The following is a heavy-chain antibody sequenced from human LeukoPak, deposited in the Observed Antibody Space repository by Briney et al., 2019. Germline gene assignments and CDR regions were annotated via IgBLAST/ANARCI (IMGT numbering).Heavy chain of an antibody. J-gene: IGHJ5*02. CDR3: ARHSGLRSPFNP. D-gene: IGHD3-3*01. CDR2: IYSSGNT. V-gene: IGHV4-39*01. CDR1: GGSISTTNYY. Sequence: PSETLSLTCTVSGGSISTTNYYWGWIRQPPGRDLEWIGSIYSSGNTYYNPSLESRVTISVDTSKNQLSLKLTSATAADTSVYYCARHSGLRSPFNPWGQGTLVTVSS.